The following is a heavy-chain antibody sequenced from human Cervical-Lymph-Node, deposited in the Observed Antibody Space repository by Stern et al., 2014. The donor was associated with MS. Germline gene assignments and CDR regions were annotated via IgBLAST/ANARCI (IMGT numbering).Heavy chain of an antibody. V-gene: IGHV1-2*02. J-gene: IGHJ4*02. CDR2: INPKGGGT. D-gene: IGHD5-12*01. CDR3: AREMASGYDLPDY. CDR1: GYTFTGYY. Sequence: VQLVESEAEVKKPGASVKVSCKASGYTFTGYYMHWVRQAPGQGLEWMGWINPKGGGTNYAQKFQGRVTMTRDTSISTAYMELNRLRSDDTAVYYCAREMASGYDLPDYWGQGTLVIVSS.